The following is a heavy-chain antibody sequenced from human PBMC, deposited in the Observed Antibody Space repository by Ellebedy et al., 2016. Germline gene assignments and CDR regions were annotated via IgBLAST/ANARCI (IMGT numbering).Heavy chain of an antibody. CDR2: INVGNGNT. J-gene: IGHJ6*02. D-gene: IGHD2-2*02. V-gene: IGHV1-3*01. CDR3: ARGNVACSSSSCYRGSYFGMDV. Sequence: ASVKVSCKASGYIFTDYPTHWVRQAPGQRLEWMGWINVGNGNTKNSQNFQGRVSITSDTSATTVYIELSSLRSEDTAIYYCARGNVACSSSSCYRGSYFGMDVWGQGTTVTVSS. CDR1: GYIFTDYP.